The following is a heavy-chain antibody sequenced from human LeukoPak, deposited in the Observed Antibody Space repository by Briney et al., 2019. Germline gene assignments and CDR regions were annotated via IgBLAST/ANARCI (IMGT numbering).Heavy chain of an antibody. D-gene: IGHD6-25*01. CDR2: IIENGNRQ. CDR1: GFTFSNYI. J-gene: IGHJ4*02. CDR3: ARVQGGGYRTADS. Sequence: GGSLRLSCSASGFTFSNYIMHWVRQAPGKGLEWVAVIIENGNRQYYADSVKGRFTISRDNSKNTLFLQMNSLRGEDTAMYYCARVQGGGYRTADSWGQGTLVTVSS. V-gene: IGHV3-30*04.